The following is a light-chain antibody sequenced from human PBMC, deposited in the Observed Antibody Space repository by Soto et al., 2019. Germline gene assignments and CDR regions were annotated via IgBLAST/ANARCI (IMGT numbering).Light chain of an antibody. CDR2: EVS. CDR3: SSYTSSSPYG. J-gene: IGLJ1*01. V-gene: IGLV2-14*01. Sequence: LTQPASVCGSPGQSITISCTGTSSDVGGYNYVSWYQQHPGKAPKLMIYEVSNRPSRVSHRFSGSKSGNTASLTISGLQAEDEADYYCSSYTSSSPYGFGAGTKGTLL. CDR1: SSDVGGYNY.